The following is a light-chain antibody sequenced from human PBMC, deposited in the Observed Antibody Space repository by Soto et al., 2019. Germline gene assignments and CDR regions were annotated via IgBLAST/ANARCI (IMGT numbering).Light chain of an antibody. CDR3: QQHVHWPLT. CDR2: EAS. Sequence: EIVLTQSPATLSLSPGERATLSRRASQSVGNNLAWYQQKPGQAPGLLIYEASTRATGIPARFSGSGSGTDFTLTISSLEPEDFAVYYCQQHVHWPLTFGGGTKVEIK. J-gene: IGKJ4*01. CDR1: QSVGNN. V-gene: IGKV3-11*01.